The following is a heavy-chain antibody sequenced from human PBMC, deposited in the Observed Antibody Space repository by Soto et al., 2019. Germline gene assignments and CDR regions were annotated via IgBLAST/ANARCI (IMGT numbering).Heavy chain of an antibody. CDR3: AKVLTGYYTWYGMDV. J-gene: IGHJ6*02. CDR1: GFTFSSYG. D-gene: IGHD3-9*01. V-gene: IGHV3-30*18. Sequence: QVQLVESGGGVVQPGRSLRLSCAASGFTFSSYGMHWVRQAPGKGLEWVAVISYDGSNKYYADSVKGRFTISRDNSKNTLYLQMNSLRAEDTAVYYCAKVLTGYYTWYGMDVWGQGTTVTVSS. CDR2: ISYDGSNK.